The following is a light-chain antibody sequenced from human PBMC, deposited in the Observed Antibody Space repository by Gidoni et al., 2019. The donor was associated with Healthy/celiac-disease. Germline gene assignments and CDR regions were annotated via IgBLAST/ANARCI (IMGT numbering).Light chain of an antibody. CDR3: QRYGSSLRVT. CDR2: GAS. CDR1: QSVSSSY. Sequence: VLTQSPGTLSLSPGERATLSCRASQSVSSSYLAWYQQKPGQAPRLLIYGASSRATGIPDRFSGSGSGTDFALTISRREPEDFAVYYCQRYGSSLRVTFGGGTKVEIK. V-gene: IGKV3-20*01. J-gene: IGKJ4*01.